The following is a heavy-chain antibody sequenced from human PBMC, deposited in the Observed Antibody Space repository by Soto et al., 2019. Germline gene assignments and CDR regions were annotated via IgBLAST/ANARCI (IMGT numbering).Heavy chain of an antibody. J-gene: IGHJ4*02. Sequence: PSETLSLTCTVSGGSISSYYWSWIRQAPGKGLEWIGYIYYSGSTNYNPSLKSRVTISVDTSKNQFSLKLSSVTAADTAVYYCARDQYSRYSSSWYYFDYWGQGTLVTVSS. V-gene: IGHV4-59*01. D-gene: IGHD6-13*01. CDR2: IYYSGST. CDR3: ARDQYSRYSSSWYYFDY. CDR1: GGSISSYY.